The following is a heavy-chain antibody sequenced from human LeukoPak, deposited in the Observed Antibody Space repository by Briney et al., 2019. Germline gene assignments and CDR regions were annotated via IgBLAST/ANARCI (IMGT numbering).Heavy chain of an antibody. J-gene: IGHJ6*03. D-gene: IGHD2-2*01. CDR1: GFPLSSYW. CDR3: ARDPVPAYQLRRTPYYYYYMDV. Sequence: PWGSLRLSCSAPGFPLSSYWMDRVRPAPGEGLVWVSRINNDWSNTSYADSVKGRFTISRDNAKNSLYLQMNSLRAEDTAVYYCARDPVPAYQLRRTPYYYYYMDVWGKGTTVTVSS. V-gene: IGHV3-74*01. CDR2: INNDWSNT.